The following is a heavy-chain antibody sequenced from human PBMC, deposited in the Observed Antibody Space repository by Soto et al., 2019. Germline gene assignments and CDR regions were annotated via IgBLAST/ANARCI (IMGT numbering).Heavy chain of an antibody. V-gene: IGHV3-48*01. J-gene: IGHJ4*02. CDR3: ARDYSSVWYFDY. CDR1: GFTFSSYS. Sequence: EVQLVESGGGLVQPGGSLRLSCAASGFTFSSYSMNWVRQAPGKGLEWVSYISSSSTTMYYADSVKGRFTISRDNAKNSLYLQMNSLRAEDTGVYYCARDYSSVWYFDYWGQGTLVTVSS. D-gene: IGHD6-25*01. CDR2: ISSSSTTM.